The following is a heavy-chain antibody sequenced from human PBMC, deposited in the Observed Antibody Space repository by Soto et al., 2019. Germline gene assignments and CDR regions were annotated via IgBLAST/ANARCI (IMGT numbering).Heavy chain of an antibody. J-gene: IGHJ3*02. CDR3: AKDSRYSDYVRAFDI. CDR1: GVPLINYA. D-gene: IGHD5-12*01. CDR2: ISGSGYAT. V-gene: IGHV3-23*01. Sequence: VGSLRLSCEASGVPLINYAMTLVRQVTGKGLEWVSTISGSGYATYYADSVKGRFIISRDNSKNTLYLEINRLRVEDTAVYYCAKDSRYSDYVRAFDIWGQGTMVTVSS.